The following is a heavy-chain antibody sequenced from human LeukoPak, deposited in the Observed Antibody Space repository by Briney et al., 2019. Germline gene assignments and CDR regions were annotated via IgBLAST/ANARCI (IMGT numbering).Heavy chain of an antibody. CDR2: ISWDGGST. J-gene: IGHJ4*02. CDR3: AKDLRPYADNYFDY. V-gene: IGHV3-43*01. D-gene: IGHD3-16*01. Sequence: PGGSLRLSCAASGFTFDDYTMHWVRQAPGKGLEWVSLISWDGGSTYYADSVKGRFTISRVNSKNSLYLQMNSLRTEDTALYYCAKDLRPYADNYFDYWGQGTLVTVSS. CDR1: GFTFDDYT.